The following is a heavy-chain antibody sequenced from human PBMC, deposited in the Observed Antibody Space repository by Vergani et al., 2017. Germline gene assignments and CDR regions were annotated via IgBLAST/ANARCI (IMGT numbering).Heavy chain of an antibody. CDR2: IRSKANSYAP. D-gene: IGHD2-2*01. CDR3: TTQRPDWSSTSCPGGYYFDY. J-gene: IGHJ4*02. V-gene: IGHV3-73*01. CDR1: GFTFSGSA. Sequence: EVQLVESGGGLVQPGGSLKLSCAASGFTFSGSAMHWVRQASGKGLEWVGRIRSKANSYAPAYAASVKGRFTISRDDSKNTAYLQMNILKTEDTAVFYCTTQRPDWSSTSCPGGYYFDYWGQGTLVTVSS.